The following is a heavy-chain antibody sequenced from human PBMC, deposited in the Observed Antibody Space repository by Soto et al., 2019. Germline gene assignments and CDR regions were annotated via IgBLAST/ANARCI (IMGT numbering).Heavy chain of an antibody. J-gene: IGHJ6*02. CDR3: AREVWRTVTTDAGEHYYYDGMGV. CDR2: ISGDGIST. Sequence: EVQLLESGGGLEQPGGSLRLSCAVSGFTFSSFAMTWVRQAPGKGLEWVSGISGDGISTYYTDSGKGRFTISRDNSKNTLYLQMNGLRVEDTAVYFCAREVWRTVTTDAGEHYYYDGMGVWGQGTTVSV. D-gene: IGHD4-17*01. V-gene: IGHV3-23*01. CDR1: GFTFSSFA.